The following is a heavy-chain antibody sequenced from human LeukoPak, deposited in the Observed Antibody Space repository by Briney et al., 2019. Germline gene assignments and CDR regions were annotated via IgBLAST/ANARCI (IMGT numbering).Heavy chain of an antibody. Sequence: EASVKVSCKASGYTFISYYMHWVRQAPGQGLEWMGIINPSGGSTSYAQKFQGRVTMTRDTSTSTVYMELSSLRSEDTAVYYCARDYDPYYYDSSGSSYFDYWGQGTLVTVSS. CDR1: GYTFISYY. D-gene: IGHD3-22*01. CDR2: INPSGGST. V-gene: IGHV1-46*01. J-gene: IGHJ4*02. CDR3: ARDYDPYYYDSSGSSYFDY.